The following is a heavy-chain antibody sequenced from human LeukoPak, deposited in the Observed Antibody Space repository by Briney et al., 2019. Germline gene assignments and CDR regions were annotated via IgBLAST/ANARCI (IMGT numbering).Heavy chain of an antibody. J-gene: IGHJ4*02. CDR2: MNPNSGNT. CDR1: GYTFTSYD. V-gene: IGHV1-8*01. D-gene: IGHD2-2*01. Sequence: ASVKVSCKASGYTFTSYDINWVRQATGQGLEWMGWMNPNSGNTGYAQKFQGRVTMTRNTSISTAYMELSSLRSEDTAVYYCARTVPAATIGDFHFDYWGQGTLVTVSS. CDR3: ARTVPAATIGDFHFDY.